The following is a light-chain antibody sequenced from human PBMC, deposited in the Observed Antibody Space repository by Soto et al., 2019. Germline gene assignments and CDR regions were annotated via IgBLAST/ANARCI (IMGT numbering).Light chain of an antibody. J-gene: IGKJ2*01. Sequence: EIVMTQSPATLSVSPGERATLSCRASQSVSSNFAWYQQKPCQAPSLLIYGASTRATGIPARFSGSGSGTEFTLTISSLQSEYCAVSYCQQYNNWPYNFGQGTKLEIK. CDR1: QSVSSN. V-gene: IGKV3-15*01. CDR3: QQYNNWPYN. CDR2: GAS.